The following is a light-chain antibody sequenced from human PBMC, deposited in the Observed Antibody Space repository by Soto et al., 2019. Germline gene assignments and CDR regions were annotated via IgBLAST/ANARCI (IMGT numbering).Light chain of an antibody. CDR2: GAS. Sequence: EIVLTQSPGTLSLSPGERATLSCRASQSVSSSYLAWYQQKPGQAPRLLIYGASSRATGITDRFSGSGSGTDFTLTISRLEPEDFAVYYCQPYGSSPTFGQGTKVEIK. CDR3: QPYGSSPT. CDR1: QSVSSSY. V-gene: IGKV3-20*01. J-gene: IGKJ1*01.